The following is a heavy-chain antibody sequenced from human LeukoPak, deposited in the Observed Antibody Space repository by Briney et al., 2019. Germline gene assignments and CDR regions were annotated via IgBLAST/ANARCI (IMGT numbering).Heavy chain of an antibody. D-gene: IGHD6-13*01. J-gene: IGHJ5*02. CDR2: ISWNSGSI. CDR1: GFTFDDYA. CDR3: AKGVSYSSSWYLNWFDP. Sequence: SLRLSCAASGFTFDDYAMHWVRQAPGKGLEWVSGISWNSGSIGYADSVKGRFTISRDNANNSLYLQMNSLRAEDTALYYCAKGVSYSSSWYLNWFDPWGQGTLVTVSS. V-gene: IGHV3-9*01.